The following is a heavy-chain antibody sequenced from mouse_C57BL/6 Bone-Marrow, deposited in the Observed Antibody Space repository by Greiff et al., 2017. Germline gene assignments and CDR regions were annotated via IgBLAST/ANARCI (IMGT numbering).Heavy chain of an antibody. D-gene: IGHD2-4*01. Sequence: QVQLKQPGAELVKPGASVKLSCKASGYTFTSYWMQWVKQRPGQGLEWIGEIDPSDSYTNYNQKFKGKATLTVDISSSTAYMQLSSLTSEDSAVYYCAREEDDYPFAYWGQGTLVTVSA. CDR3: AREEDDYPFAY. CDR1: GYTFTSYW. J-gene: IGHJ3*01. V-gene: IGHV1-50*01. CDR2: IDPSDSYT.